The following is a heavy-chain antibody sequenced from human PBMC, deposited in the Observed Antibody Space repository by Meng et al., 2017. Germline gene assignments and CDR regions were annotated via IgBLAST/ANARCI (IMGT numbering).Heavy chain of an antibody. CDR3: ASNDGTGDRTGGDY. J-gene: IGHJ4*02. D-gene: IGHD7-27*01. CDR1: GGTFDRYA. Sequence: QGQVVQSGAGGKRPGSSVKVPCKASGGTFDRYAIGWVRQAPGQGLEWMGGIIPIFGTANYAQKFQGRVTITADESTSTAYMELSSLRSEDTAVYYCASNDGTGDRTGGDYWGQGTLVTVSS. CDR2: IIPIFGTA. V-gene: IGHV1-69*01.